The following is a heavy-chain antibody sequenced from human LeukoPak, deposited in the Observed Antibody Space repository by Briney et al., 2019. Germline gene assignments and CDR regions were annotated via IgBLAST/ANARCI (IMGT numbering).Heavy chain of an antibody. CDR3: AREPGYSSSWYYLDY. Sequence: SETLSLTCTVSGDSISSSNYYWGWIRQPPGKGLEWIGSIYYSGSTYYNPSLKSRITISVDTSKSQFSLKLRSVTAADTAVYYCAREPGYSSSWYYLDYWGQGTLVTVSS. V-gene: IGHV4-39*02. J-gene: IGHJ4*02. CDR2: IYYSGST. CDR1: GDSISSSNYY. D-gene: IGHD6-13*01.